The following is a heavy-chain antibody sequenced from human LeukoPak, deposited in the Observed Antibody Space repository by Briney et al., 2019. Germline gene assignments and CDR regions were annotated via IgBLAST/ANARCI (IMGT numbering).Heavy chain of an antibody. CDR1: GGSISSGGYY. CDR2: IYHSGST. CDR3: ARLPAAMKNYYFDY. V-gene: IGHV4-30-2*01. D-gene: IGHD2-2*01. J-gene: IGHJ4*02. Sequence: PSETLSLTCTVSGGSISSGGYYWRWIRQPPGKGLEWIGYIYHSGSTYYNPSLKSRVTISVDRSKNQFSLKLSSVTAADTAVYYCARLPAAMKNYYFDYWGQGTLVTVSS.